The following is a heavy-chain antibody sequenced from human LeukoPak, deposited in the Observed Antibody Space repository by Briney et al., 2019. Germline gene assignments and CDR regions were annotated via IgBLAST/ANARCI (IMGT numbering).Heavy chain of an antibody. CDR1: GGSISSYY. CDR3: ARGVYIAAAQYAY. CDR2: IYYSGTT. J-gene: IGHJ4*02. V-gene: IGHV4-59*01. Sequence: SETQSLTCTVSGGSISSYYWSWIRQPPGKGLEWIGYIYYSGTTNYNPSLKSRVTISVDTSKNQFSLKLSSVTAADTAVYYCARGVYIAAAQYAYWGQGTLVTVSS. D-gene: IGHD6-13*01.